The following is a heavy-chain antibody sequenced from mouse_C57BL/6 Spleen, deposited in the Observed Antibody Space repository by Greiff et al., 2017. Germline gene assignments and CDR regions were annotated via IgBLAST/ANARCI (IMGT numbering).Heavy chain of an antibody. CDR3: TLYEGYD. J-gene: IGHJ2*01. Sequence: VQLQQSGAELVRPGASVKLSCTASGFNIKDDYMHWVKQRPEQGLEWIGWIDPENGDTEYASKFQGKATITADTSSNTAYLQLSSLTSEDTAVYYCTLYEGYDWGQGTTLTVSS. CDR2: IDPENGDT. V-gene: IGHV14-4*01. D-gene: IGHD2-2*01. CDR1: GFNIKDDY.